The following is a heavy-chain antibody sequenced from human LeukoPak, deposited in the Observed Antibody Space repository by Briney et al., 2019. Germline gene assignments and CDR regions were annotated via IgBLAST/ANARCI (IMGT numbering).Heavy chain of an antibody. CDR2: ISSSGSTI. V-gene: IGHV3-48*03. CDR3: ARELSSGWYGGAYNWLDP. D-gene: IGHD6-19*01. J-gene: IGHJ5*02. CDR1: GFTFSSYE. Sequence: GGSLRLSCAASGFTFSSYEMNWVRPAPGKGLEWVSYISSSGSTIYYADSVKGRFTISRDNAKNSLYLQMNSLRAEDTAVYYCARELSSGWYGGAYNWLDPWGQGTLVTVSS.